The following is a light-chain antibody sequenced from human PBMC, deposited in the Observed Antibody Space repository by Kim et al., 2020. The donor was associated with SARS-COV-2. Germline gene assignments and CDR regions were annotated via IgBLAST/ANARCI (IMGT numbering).Light chain of an antibody. J-gene: IGKJ5*01. V-gene: IGKV1-39*01. CDR3: QQTYSTPPVS. CDR1: QNIITY. CDR2: AAS. Sequence: DIQMTQSPSSLSASVGDTVTISCRASQNIITYLNWYQQKPGKAPNLLIYAASSLQSVVPSRFSGSGSGTDFTLTISSLQPEDFATYYCQQTYSTPPVSFGRGKRLEIK.